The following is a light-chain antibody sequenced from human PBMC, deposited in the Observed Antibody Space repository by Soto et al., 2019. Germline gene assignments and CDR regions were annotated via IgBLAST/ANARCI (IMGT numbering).Light chain of an antibody. CDR2: STS. J-gene: IGKJ2*01. CDR1: QAINKN. Sequence: DIQMTQSPPSLSASVGDRVTISCRASQAINKNLNWYQLKEGQAPKLLIYSTSEFQPGVPSRFSGSISETAFSLTITGLQPDDSATYFCQQSFKTPYTFGQGT. V-gene: IGKV1-39*01. CDR3: QQSFKTPYT.